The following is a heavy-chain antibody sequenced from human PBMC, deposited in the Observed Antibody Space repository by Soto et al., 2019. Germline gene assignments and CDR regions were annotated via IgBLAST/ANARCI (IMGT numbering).Heavy chain of an antibody. CDR3: AKDPSPQPIPAVTPGWFDP. D-gene: IGHD4-4*01. CDR1: GDSIRDGGYY. CDR2: IYFTGKA. J-gene: IGHJ5*02. V-gene: IGHV4-31*03. Sequence: LSLTCTVSGDSIRDGGYYWAWIRQRPGQGLEWMGYIYFTGKANYNPSLENRLTMSVDMSRRQLYLRLTSVTAADTAVYFCAKDPSPQPIPAVTPGWFDPWGQGIAVTVSS.